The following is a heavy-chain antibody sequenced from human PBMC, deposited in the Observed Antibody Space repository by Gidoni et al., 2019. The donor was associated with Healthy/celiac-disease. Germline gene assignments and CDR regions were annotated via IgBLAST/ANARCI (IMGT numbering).Heavy chain of an antibody. V-gene: IGHV3-23*01. Sequence: EVQLLESGGGLVQPGGSLRLSCAASGFTFSSYAMSWVRQAPGKGLEWVSAISGSGGSTYYADSVKGRFTISRDNSKNTLYLQMNSLRAEDTAVYYCAKDRPGYSYGVYAFDIWGQGTMVTVSS. D-gene: IGHD5-18*01. J-gene: IGHJ3*02. CDR2: ISGSGGST. CDR3: AKDRPGYSYGVYAFDI. CDR1: GFTFSSYA.